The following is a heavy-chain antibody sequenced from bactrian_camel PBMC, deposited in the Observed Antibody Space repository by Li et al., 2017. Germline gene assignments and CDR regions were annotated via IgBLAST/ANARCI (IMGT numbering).Heavy chain of an antibody. J-gene: IGHJ4*01. D-gene: IGHD3*01. CDR1: GFTFEMYW. CDR2: INNSGGTT. Sequence: QVQLVESGGGLVQPGGSLRLSCAASGFTFEMYWMYWVRQAPGKGLKWVSTINNSGGTTYYADSVKGRFTISRDNAKNMVYLQMNSLRPEDTAMYYCANVPYISLVFEHWGQGTQVTVS. V-gene: IGHV3S1*01. CDR3: ANVPYISLVFEH.